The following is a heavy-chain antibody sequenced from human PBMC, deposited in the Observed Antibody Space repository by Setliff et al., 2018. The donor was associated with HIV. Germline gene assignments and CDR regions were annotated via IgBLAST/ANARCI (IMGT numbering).Heavy chain of an antibody. CDR1: GFTFSDHY. V-gene: IGHV3-11*01. Sequence: GGSLRLSCAASGFTFSDHYMDWVRQAPGKGLEWVSYITNGGGSKFYAASVKGRFIISRDNAKNSLYLQMNSLRAEDTAVYYCARNTDVDSVYRPFHIWGQGTMVTVSS. J-gene: IGHJ3*02. CDR3: ARNTDVDSVYRPFHI. D-gene: IGHD1-26*01. CDR2: ITNGGGSK.